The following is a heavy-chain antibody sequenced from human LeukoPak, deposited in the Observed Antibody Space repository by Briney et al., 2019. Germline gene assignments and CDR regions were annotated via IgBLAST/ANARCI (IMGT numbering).Heavy chain of an antibody. Sequence: GEINHSGSTNYNPSLKSRVTISVDTSKNQFSLKLSSVTAADTAVYYCASIPGIAAAGEVDYWGQGTLVTVSS. D-gene: IGHD6-13*01. CDR3: ASIPGIAAAGEVDY. CDR2: INHSGST. V-gene: IGHV4-34*01. J-gene: IGHJ4*02.